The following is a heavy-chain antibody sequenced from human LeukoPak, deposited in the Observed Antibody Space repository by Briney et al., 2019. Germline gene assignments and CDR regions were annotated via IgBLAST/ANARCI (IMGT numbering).Heavy chain of an antibody. CDR3: AKSFGCSRSWFDN. D-gene: IGHD6-13*01. CDR2: ISGNGGGT. J-gene: IGHJ4*02. CDR1: GLTFSSYA. V-gene: IGHV3-23*01. Sequence: GGSLRLSCAASGLTFSSYAMSWVRQAPGKGLEWVSGISGNGGGTYYADSVKGRFTISRDNSKNTLYLQMNSLRVGDTAVYYCAKSFGCSRSWFDNWGQGTLVTVSS.